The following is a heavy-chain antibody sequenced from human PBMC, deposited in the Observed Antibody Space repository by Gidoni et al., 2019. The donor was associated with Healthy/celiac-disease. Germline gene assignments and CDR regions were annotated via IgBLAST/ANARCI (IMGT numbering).Heavy chain of an antibody. V-gene: IGHV1-69*01. CDR2: IIPIFGTA. D-gene: IGHD2-2*01. CDR1: GGTFSSYA. J-gene: IGHJ4*02. Sequence: QVQLVQSGAEVKKPGSSVKVSCKASGGTFSSYAISRARQAPGQGLEGMGGIIPIFGTANYAQKFQGRVTITADESTSTAYMELSSLRSEDTAVYYCASSRGAVVDVVVPAAIGLGYWGQGTLVTVSS. CDR3: ASSRGAVVDVVVPAAIGLGY.